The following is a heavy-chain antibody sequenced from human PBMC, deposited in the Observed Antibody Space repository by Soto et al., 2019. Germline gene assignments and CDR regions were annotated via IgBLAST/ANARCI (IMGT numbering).Heavy chain of an antibody. CDR2: IYYSGST. Sequence: SETLSLTCTVSGGSISSSSYYWGWIRQPPGKGLEWIGSIYYSGSTYHNPSLKGRVTISVDTSKNQFSLKLSSVTAADTAVYYCARPGPQNSGGMDVWGQGTTVTVSS. CDR1: GGSISSSSYY. D-gene: IGHD3-10*01. V-gene: IGHV4-39*01. CDR3: ARPGPQNSGGMDV. J-gene: IGHJ6*02.